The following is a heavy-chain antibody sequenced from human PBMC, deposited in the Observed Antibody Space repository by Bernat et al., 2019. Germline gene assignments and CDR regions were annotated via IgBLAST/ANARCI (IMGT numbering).Heavy chain of an antibody. V-gene: IGHV1-46*01. CDR3: VRGRWVSHKTDYYLDY. D-gene: IGHD3-10*01. J-gene: IGHJ4*02. Sequence: QVQLVQSGAEVKKPGASVKVSCKASGYTFTSYYMHWVRQAPGQGLEWMGIINPSGGSTSYAQKFQGRVTITRDASASTVYMDLSSLRSEDTAVYFCVRGRWVSHKTDYYLDYWGLGTLVTVSS. CDR1: GYTFTSYY. CDR2: INPSGGST.